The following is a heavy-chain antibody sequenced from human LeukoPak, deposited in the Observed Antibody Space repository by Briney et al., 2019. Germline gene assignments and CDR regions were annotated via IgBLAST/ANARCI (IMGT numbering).Heavy chain of an antibody. CDR2: SRSKTEGGTT. CDR3: AKYCISADCYANWFGP. D-gene: IGHD2-2*01. CDR1: GFTLSSAW. V-gene: IGHV3-15*01. J-gene: IGHJ5*02. Sequence: GGSLRLSCAGSGFTLSSAWMTWVRQAPGKGLEWVGLSRSKTEGGTTDYAAPVKGRFTISRDDSKNTLYLQMSSLKTEDTAVYYCAKYCISADCYANWFGPWGQGTLVTVSS.